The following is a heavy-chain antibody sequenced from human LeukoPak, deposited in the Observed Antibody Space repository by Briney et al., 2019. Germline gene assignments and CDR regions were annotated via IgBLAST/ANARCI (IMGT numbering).Heavy chain of an antibody. CDR3: ARGGIVVVPAAIRGRFDY. V-gene: IGHV4-34*01. CDR1: GGSFSGYY. J-gene: IGHJ4*02. D-gene: IGHD2-2*02. CDR2: INHSGST. Sequence: SETLSLTCAVYGGSFSGYYWSWIRQPPGKGLEWIGEINHSGSTNYNPSLKSRVTISVYTSKNQFSLKLSSVTAADTAVYYCARGGIVVVPAAIRGRFDYWGQGTLVTVSS.